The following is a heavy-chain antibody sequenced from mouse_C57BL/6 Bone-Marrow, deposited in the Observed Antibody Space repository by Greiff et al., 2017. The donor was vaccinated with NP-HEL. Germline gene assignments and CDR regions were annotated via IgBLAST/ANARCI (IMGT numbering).Heavy chain of an antibody. Sequence: EVQLQQSGPELVKPGASVKISCKASGYTFTDYYMNWVKQSHGKSLEWIGDINPNNGGTSYNQKFKGKATLTVDKSSSTAYMELRSLTSEDSAVYYCARSPQGLGIFITTVVALDYWGQGTTLTVSS. J-gene: IGHJ2*01. CDR1: GYTFTDYY. CDR3: ARSPQGLGIFITTVVALDY. V-gene: IGHV1-26*01. CDR2: INPNNGGT. D-gene: IGHD1-1*01.